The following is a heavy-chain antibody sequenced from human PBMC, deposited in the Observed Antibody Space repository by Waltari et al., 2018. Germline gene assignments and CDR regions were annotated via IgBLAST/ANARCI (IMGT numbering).Heavy chain of an antibody. V-gene: IGHV4-4*07. CDR1: GGSISTYY. Sequence: QVQLQESGPGLVKPSETLSLSCSGSGGSISTYYWSWIRQPAGKGLEWIGRIYSRGSPNYNPSLKSRVTMSVDTSKNQFSLTLSSVTAADTAVYYCARERKAGTTEVYFHYYMDVWGKGTTVTISS. CDR3: ARERKAGTTEVYFHYYMDV. D-gene: IGHD6-13*01. J-gene: IGHJ6*03. CDR2: IYSRGSP.